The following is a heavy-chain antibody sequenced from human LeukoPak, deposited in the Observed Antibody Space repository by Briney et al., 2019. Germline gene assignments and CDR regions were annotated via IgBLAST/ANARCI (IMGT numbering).Heavy chain of an antibody. V-gene: IGHV3-15*04. CDR2: IETKTNGGTT. D-gene: IGHD2-8*01. J-gene: IGHJ4*02. CDR1: GFTFSNYG. CDR3: TAGMGDH. Sequence: GRSLRLSCAASGFTFSNYGMHWVRQAPGKGLEWVGRIETKTNGGTTDYAAPVKGRFTISRDDSQNTLYLQMNSLKTEDTAVYHCTAGMGDHWGQGTLVTVSS.